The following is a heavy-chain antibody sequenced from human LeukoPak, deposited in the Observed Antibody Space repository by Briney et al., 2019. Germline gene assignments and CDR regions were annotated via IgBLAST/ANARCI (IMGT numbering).Heavy chain of an antibody. J-gene: IGHJ6*02. CDR3: ARDGASSIAARYWNYYYYYGMDV. D-gene: IGHD6-6*01. V-gene: IGHV1-18*01. Sequence: ASVNVSCKASGYTFTSYGISWVRQAPGQGLEWMGWISAYNGNTNYAQKLQGRVTMTTDTSTSTAYMELRSLRSDDTAVYYCARDGASSIAARYWNYYYYYGMDVWGQGTTVTVSS. CDR2: ISAYNGNT. CDR1: GYTFTSYG.